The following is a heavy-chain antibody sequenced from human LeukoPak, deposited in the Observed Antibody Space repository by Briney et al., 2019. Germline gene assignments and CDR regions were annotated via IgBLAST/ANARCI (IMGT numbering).Heavy chain of an antibody. CDR3: ARAPSYRYAMDV. D-gene: IGHD1-26*01. CDR1: GFTVSSNY. CDR2: IYSGADS. Sequence: GGSLRLSCAASGFTVSSNYMSWVRQAPGKGLEWVSAIYSGADSYYADSVKGRFTVSRDISKNTLHLQMNSLRVEDTAVYYCARAPSYRYAMDVWGQGTTVTVSS. V-gene: IGHV3-66*01. J-gene: IGHJ6*02.